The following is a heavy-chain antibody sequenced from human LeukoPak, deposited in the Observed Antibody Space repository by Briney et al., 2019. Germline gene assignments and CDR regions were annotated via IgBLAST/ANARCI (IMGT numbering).Heavy chain of an antibody. CDR2: IGAGST. V-gene: IGHV3-23*01. CDR1: GFTFSSYA. J-gene: IGHJ4*02. D-gene: IGHD3-22*01. Sequence: RSGGSLRLSCAASGFTFSSYAMSWVRQAPGKGLEWVSAIGAGSTYYADSVKGRFTISRDNSKNTLYLQMNSLRAEDTAEYYCAKGHYYDISGYSDYWGQGTLVTVSS. CDR3: AKGHYYDISGYSDY.